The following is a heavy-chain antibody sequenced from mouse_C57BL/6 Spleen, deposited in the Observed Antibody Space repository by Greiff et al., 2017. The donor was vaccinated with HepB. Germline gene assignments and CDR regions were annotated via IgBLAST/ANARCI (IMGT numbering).Heavy chain of an antibody. CDR2: IYPGSGST. Sequence: QVQLQQPGAELVKPGASVKMSCKASGYTFTSYWITWVKQRPGQGLEWIGDIYPGSGSTNYNEKFKSKATLTVDTSSSTAYSQLSSLTSEDSAVYYCARGDYYCSSFGYWGQVTTLTVSS. J-gene: IGHJ2*01. CDR1: GYTFTSYW. D-gene: IGHD1-1*01. V-gene: IGHV1-55*01. CDR3: ARGDYYCSSFGY.